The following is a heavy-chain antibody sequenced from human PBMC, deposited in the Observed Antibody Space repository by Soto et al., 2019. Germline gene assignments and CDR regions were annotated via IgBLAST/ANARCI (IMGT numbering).Heavy chain of an antibody. D-gene: IGHD3-22*01. J-gene: IGHJ4*02. CDR2: ITWNSNNII. CDR3: AKDRNEGYASSGYWFDY. V-gene: IGHV3-9*01. Sequence: EVQLAESGGGLVQPGRSLRLSCAASGFTFDDYAMHWVRQAPGKGLEWVSGITWNSNNIIGYAGSVKGRFTISRDNAKNSLYLQMNSLRVEDTALYYCAKDRNEGYASSGYWFDYWGQGTLVTVSS. CDR1: GFTFDDYA.